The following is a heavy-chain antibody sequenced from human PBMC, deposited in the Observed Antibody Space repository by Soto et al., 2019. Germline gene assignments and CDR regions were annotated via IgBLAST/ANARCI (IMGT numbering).Heavy chain of an antibody. CDR2: ISWNSGSI. Sequence: GGSLRLSCAASGFTFDDYAMHWVRQAPGKGLEWVSGISWNSGSIGYADSVKGRFTISRDNAKNSLYLQMNSLRAEDTALYYFAKDRDGYYYYMDVWGKGTTVTVSS. V-gene: IGHV3-9*01. J-gene: IGHJ6*03. D-gene: IGHD2-21*02. CDR3: AKDRDGYYYYMDV. CDR1: GFTFDDYA.